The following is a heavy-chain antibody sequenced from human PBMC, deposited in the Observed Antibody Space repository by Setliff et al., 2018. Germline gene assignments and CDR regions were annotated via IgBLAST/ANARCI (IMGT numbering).Heavy chain of an antibody. CDR2: FHTGGAT. CDR1: GGSISSGAFY. D-gene: IGHD3-10*01. CDR3: ARESATIGEFPLYYFDK. J-gene: IGHJ4*02. V-gene: IGHV4-61*09. Sequence: SETLSLTCSVSGGSISSGAFYWSWIRQSAGRGLEWIGHFHTGGATDYNLSLKSRVTISLDSSKNRFSLRLSSVTAADAAVYFCARESATIGEFPLYYFDKWGQGIPVTVSS.